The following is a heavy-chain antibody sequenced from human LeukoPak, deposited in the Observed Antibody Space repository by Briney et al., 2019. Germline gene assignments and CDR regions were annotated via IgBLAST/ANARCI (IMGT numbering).Heavy chain of an antibody. J-gene: IGHJ4*02. CDR2: IYYSGST. CDR3: ASTGIFFDY. V-gene: IGHV4-30-4*08. CDR1: GGSISSTSYY. D-gene: IGHD3-9*01. Sequence: SETLSLTCTVSGGSISSTSYYWGWIRQPPGKGLEWIGYIYYSGSTYYNPSLKSRVTISVDTSKNQFSLKLSSVTAADTAVYYCASTGIFFDYWGQGTLVTVSS.